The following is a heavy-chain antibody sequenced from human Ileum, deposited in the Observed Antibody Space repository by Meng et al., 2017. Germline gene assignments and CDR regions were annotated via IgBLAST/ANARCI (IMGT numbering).Heavy chain of an antibody. V-gene: IGHV1-3*01. J-gene: IGHJ6*02. Sequence: QVHLVQSGAEVKEPGASGKVSGKASGYTFTSYAIHWVRQAPGQRLEWMGWINPGNGNTKYSQKFQGRVTITRDTSASTAYMDLSNLRSEDTAVYYCARDVLSRTGNLYYGMDVWGQGTTVTVSS. CDR1: GYTFTSYA. CDR2: INPGNGNT. CDR3: ARDVLSRTGNLYYGMDV. D-gene: IGHD1-1*01.